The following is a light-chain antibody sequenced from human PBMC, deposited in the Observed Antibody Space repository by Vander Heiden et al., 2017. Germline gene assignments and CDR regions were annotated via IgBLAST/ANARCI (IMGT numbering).Light chain of an antibody. CDR3: NSRDSRGNHFVV. Sequence: SSELTQDTAVSVALGQTGRITCQGDSLRSYYASWYHQKPGQATALVIYGKNNRPSGSTDRFSGSSSGNTASLTITGAQAEDEADDYCNSRDSRGNHFVVFGGGTKLTVL. CDR1: SLRSYY. J-gene: IGLJ2*01. CDR2: GKN. V-gene: IGLV3-19*01.